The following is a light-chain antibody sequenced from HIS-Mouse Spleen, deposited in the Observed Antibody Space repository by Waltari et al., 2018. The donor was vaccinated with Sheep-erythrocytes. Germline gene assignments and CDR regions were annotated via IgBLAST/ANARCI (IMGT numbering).Light chain of an antibody. V-gene: IGLV2-11*01. CDR2: DVS. CDR1: SSDVGGYNY. CDR3: CSYAGSYTLV. J-gene: IGLJ2*01. Sequence: QSALTQPRSVSGSPGQSVTISCTGTSSDVGGYNYVSWYQQHPGKAPKLMIYDVSKRPSGVPDRLSGSKYGNTASLTISGLQAEDEADYYCCSYAGSYTLVFGGGTKLTVL.